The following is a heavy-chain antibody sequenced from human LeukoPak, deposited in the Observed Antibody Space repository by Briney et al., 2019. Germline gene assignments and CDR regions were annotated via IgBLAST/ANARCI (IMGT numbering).Heavy chain of an antibody. CDR1: GFTFSSYS. V-gene: IGHV3-21*01. J-gene: IGHJ4*02. D-gene: IGHD3-3*01. Sequence: GGSLRLSCAASGFTFSSYSMNWVRQAPGKGLEWVSSISSSSSYIYYADSVKGRFTISRDNGKNSLYLQMNSLRAEDTAVYYCASAGDFWSGYAVDYWGQGTLVTVSS. CDR2: ISSSSSYI. CDR3: ASAGDFWSGYAVDY.